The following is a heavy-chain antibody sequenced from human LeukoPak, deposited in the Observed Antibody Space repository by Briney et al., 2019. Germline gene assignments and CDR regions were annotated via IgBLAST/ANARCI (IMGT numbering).Heavy chain of an antibody. Sequence: GGSLRLSCAASGFTFNIYWMSWVRQAPGKGREWGANIKQDGTEKNYVDSVKGRFTISRDNAKNSLYLQMNSLKTEDTAVYYCTTDLPSLDAFDIWGQGTMVTVSS. V-gene: IGHV3-7*03. CDR3: TTDLPSLDAFDI. CDR1: GFTFNIYW. J-gene: IGHJ3*02. CDR2: IKQDGTEK.